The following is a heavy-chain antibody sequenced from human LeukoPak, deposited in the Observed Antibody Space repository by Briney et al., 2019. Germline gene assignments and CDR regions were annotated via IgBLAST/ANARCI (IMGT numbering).Heavy chain of an antibody. Sequence: ASVKVSCKASGYTFTRYDINWVRQATGQGLEWMGWINTKSGMTGHAQKFQGRITITKDTSISTVYMELSSLSSEDTAVYFCARVDGSVDYWGQGTLVTVSS. J-gene: IGHJ4*02. V-gene: IGHV1-8*03. CDR3: ARVDGSVDY. CDR2: INTKSGMT. D-gene: IGHD3-22*01. CDR1: GYTFTRYD.